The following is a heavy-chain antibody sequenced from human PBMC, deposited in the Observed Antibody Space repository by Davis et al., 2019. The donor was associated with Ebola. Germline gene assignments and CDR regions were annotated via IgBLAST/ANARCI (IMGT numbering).Heavy chain of an antibody. D-gene: IGHD2-2*01. CDR3: AKEEEYCSSTSCYPYYYYGMDV. CDR1: GFTFSSYG. V-gene: IGHV3-33*06. CDR2: IWYDGSNK. J-gene: IGHJ6*02. Sequence: PGGSLRLSCAASGFTFSSYGMHWVRQAPGKGLEWVAVIWYDGSNKYYADSVKGRFTISRDNSKNTLYLQMNSLRAEDTAVYYCAKEEEYCSSTSCYPYYYYGMDVWGQGTTVTVSS.